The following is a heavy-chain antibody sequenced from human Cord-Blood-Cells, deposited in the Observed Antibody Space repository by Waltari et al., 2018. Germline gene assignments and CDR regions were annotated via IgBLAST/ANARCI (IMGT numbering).Heavy chain of an antibody. J-gene: IGHJ6*03. D-gene: IGHD1-26*01. Sequence: QVQLVQSGAEVKKPGASVKVSCTVSGYTLTELSMHWVRQAPGKGLEWMGGFDPEDGETIYAQKFQGRVTMTEDTSTDTAYMELSSLRSEDTAVYYCATLGGISGSYYYYYYMDVWGKGTTVTVSS. V-gene: IGHV1-24*01. CDR2: FDPEDGET. CDR1: GYTLTELS. CDR3: ATLGGISGSYYYYYYMDV.